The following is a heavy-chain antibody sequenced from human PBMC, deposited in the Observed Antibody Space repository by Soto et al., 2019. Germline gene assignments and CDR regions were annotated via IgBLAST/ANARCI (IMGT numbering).Heavy chain of an antibody. V-gene: IGHV3-72*01. CDR1: GFTFSDHY. J-gene: IGHJ4*02. CDR2: IRNRGNSYTT. CDR3: ARPHSSSWYGSYFDY. Sequence: EVQLVESGGGLVQPGGSLRLSCAASGFTFSDHYMDWVRQAPGKGLEWVGRIRNRGNSYTTEYAASVKGRFTISRDESKNSLYLQMNSLKTEDTAVYYCARPHSSSWYGSYFDYWGQGTLVTVSS. D-gene: IGHD6-13*01.